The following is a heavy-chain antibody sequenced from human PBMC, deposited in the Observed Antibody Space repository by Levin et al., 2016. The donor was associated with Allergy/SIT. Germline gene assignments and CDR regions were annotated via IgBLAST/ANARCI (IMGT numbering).Heavy chain of an antibody. J-gene: IGHJ4*02. Sequence: WIRQPPGKGLEWIGSIYYSGSTYYNPSLKSRVTISVDTSKNQFSLKLSSVTAADTAVYYCARHGSCSSTSCYLDYFDYWGQGTLVTVSS. CDR2: IYYSGST. CDR3: ARHGSCSSTSCYLDYFDY. D-gene: IGHD2-2*01. V-gene: IGHV4-39*01.